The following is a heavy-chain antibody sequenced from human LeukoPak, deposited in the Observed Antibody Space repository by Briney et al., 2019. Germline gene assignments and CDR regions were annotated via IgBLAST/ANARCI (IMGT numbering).Heavy chain of an antibody. D-gene: IGHD6-13*01. CDR2: IGYDGSNN. V-gene: IGHV3-30*02. J-gene: IGHJ6*03. CDR3: AKRDAAGAGSGYYYMDV. CDR1: GFTFSSYA. Sequence: GGSLRLSSAASGFTFSSYAMHWVRQAPGKGLEWVAFIGYDGSNNYYADSVKGRFTISRDNSKNTLNLQMNSLRAEDTAVYYCAKRDAAGAGSGYYYMDVWGKGTTVTVSS.